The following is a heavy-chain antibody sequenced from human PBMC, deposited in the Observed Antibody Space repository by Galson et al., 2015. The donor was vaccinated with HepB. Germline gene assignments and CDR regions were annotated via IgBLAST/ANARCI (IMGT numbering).Heavy chain of an antibody. CDR1: GYTFTSYG. D-gene: IGHD3-22*01. CDR3: ASIYDSSGYYEGSYAFDI. Sequence: SVKVSCKASGYTFTSYGISWVRQAPGQGLEWMGWISAYNGNTNYAQKLQGRVTMTTDTSTSTAYMELRSLRSDDTAVYYCASIYDSSGYYEGSYAFDIWGQGTMVTVSS. CDR2: ISAYNGNT. V-gene: IGHV1-18*04. J-gene: IGHJ3*02.